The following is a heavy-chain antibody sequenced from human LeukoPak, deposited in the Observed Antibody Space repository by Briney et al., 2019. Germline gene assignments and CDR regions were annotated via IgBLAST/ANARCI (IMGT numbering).Heavy chain of an antibody. D-gene: IGHD2-21*02. J-gene: IGHJ1*01. CDR1: GFSVSSNY. CDR3: ARTDETAPAEDFQH. Sequence: PGGSLRLSCAASGFSVSSNYMSWVRQAPGKGLEWVSVIYSGGSTYYVDSVKGRFTISRDNSKNTLYLQMKSLRAEDTAVYYCARTDETAPAEDFQHWGLGTLVTVSS. CDR2: IYSGGST. V-gene: IGHV3-53*01.